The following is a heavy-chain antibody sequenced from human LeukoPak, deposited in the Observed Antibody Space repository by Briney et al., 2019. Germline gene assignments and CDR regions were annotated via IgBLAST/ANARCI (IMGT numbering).Heavy chain of an antibody. V-gene: IGHV1-69*13. CDR3: ARDDRNWGPYYYYMDV. D-gene: IGHD7-27*01. CDR2: IIPIFGTA. CDR1: GGTFSSYA. Sequence: ASVKVSCKASGGTFSSYAISWVRQAPGQGLEWMGGIIPIFGTANYAQKFQGRVTITADESTSTAYMELSSLRSEDTAVYYCARDDRNWGPYYYYMDVWGKGTTVTVSS. J-gene: IGHJ6*03.